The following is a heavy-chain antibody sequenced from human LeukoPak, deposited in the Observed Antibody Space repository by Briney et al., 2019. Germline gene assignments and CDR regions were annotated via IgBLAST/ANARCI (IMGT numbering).Heavy chain of an antibody. CDR1: GGSISGYY. Sequence: SETLSLTCTVSGGSISGYYWSWIRQPPGKGLEWIGYIYYRGNTNYNPSLKSRVTISVDTSKNQFSLKLRSVTAADTAVYYCARKNDFDIWGQGTLVTVSS. CDR2: IYYRGNT. D-gene: IGHD2/OR15-2a*01. J-gene: IGHJ3*02. CDR3: ARKNDFDI. V-gene: IGHV4-59*01.